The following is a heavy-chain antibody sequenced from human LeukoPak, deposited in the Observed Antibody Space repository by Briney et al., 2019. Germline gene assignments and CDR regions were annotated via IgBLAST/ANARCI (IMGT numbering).Heavy chain of an antibody. J-gene: IGHJ4*02. CDR3: ATFPTSTHVYTSYDFDF. Sequence: ASVKVSCKVSGYTLIELSMHWVRQAPGKGLEGMGGIDPEDGETNYAQKFQGRVTMTEDTSTGTAHMELGSLSSEDTAVYCCATFPTSTHVYTSYDFDFWGQGTLVTVSS. V-gene: IGHV1-24*01. D-gene: IGHD5-12*01. CDR2: IDPEDGET. CDR1: GYTLIELS.